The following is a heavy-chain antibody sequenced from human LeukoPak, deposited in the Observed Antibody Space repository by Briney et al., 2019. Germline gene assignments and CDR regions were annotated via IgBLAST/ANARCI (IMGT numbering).Heavy chain of an antibody. CDR1: GFTFSGYA. J-gene: IGHJ4*02. CDR3: AKGRITMVRGARAGDDY. V-gene: IGHV3-23*01. D-gene: IGHD3-10*01. CDR2: ISGSGGST. Sequence: GGSLRLSCAASGFTFSGYAMSWVRQAPGKGLEWVSAISGSGGSTYYADSVKGRFTISRDNSKNTLYLQMNSLRAEDTAVYYCAKGRITMVRGARAGDDYWGQGTLVTVSS.